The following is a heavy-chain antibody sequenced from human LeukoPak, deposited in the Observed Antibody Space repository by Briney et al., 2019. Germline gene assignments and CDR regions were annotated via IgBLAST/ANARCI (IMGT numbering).Heavy chain of an antibody. D-gene: IGHD3-10*01. Sequence: SETLSLTCTVSGYSISSGYYWGWIRQPPRKGLEWIGSIYHSGSTYYKPSLKSRVTISVDTSKNQFSLKLSSVTAADTAVYYCARGPSGSGSYYRAYYFDYWGQGTLVTVSS. CDR2: IYHSGST. J-gene: IGHJ4*02. V-gene: IGHV4-38-2*02. CDR1: GYSISSGYY. CDR3: ARGPSGSGSYYRAYYFDY.